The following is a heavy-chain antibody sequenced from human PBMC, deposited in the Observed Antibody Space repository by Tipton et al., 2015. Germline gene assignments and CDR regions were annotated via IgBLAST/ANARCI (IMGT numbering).Heavy chain of an antibody. Sequence: QSGAEVKKPGASVKLSCKASGYIFIDYFVHWVRQAPGQGFEWMGGIIPIFVTPNYAQKFQGKVNFTADALSDTVFMELSSLTSEDSAVYYCATDQKTFTLRIVGRFAFHVWGQGTMVTVSS. D-gene: IGHD1-26*01. V-gene: IGHV1-69*13. J-gene: IGHJ3*01. CDR1: GYIFIDYF. CDR3: ATDQKTFTLRIVGRFAFHV. CDR2: IIPIFVTP.